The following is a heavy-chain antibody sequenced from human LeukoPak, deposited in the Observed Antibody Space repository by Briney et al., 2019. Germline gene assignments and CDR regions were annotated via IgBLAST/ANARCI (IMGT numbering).Heavy chain of an antibody. D-gene: IGHD2-2*02. J-gene: IGHJ4*02. Sequence: ASVKVSCKASGGTFSSYAISWVRQAPGQGLEWMGWISAYNGNTNYAQKLQGRVTMTTDTSTSTAYMELRSLRSDDTAVYYCARVRRVWNIVVVPAAIRFDYWGQGTPVTVSS. CDR1: GGTFSSYA. CDR3: ARVRRVWNIVVVPAAIRFDY. V-gene: IGHV1-18*01. CDR2: ISAYNGNT.